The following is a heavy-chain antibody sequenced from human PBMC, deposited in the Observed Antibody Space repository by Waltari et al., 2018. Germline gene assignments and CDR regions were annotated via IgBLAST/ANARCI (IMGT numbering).Heavy chain of an antibody. CDR3: AREHTVEGYMDY. V-gene: IGHV1-46*01. D-gene: IGHD4-17*01. CDR1: RSTFTSYY. Sequence: QVQLVQSGAEVKPPGASVKVSCEASRSTFTSYYMPWVRQAPGQGLEWMGIISPSDGNANYAQRFQGRVTLTGNTSTNTVYMELSGLKFEDTAIYYCAREHTVEGYMDYWGQGTQVTVSS. CDR2: ISPSDGNA. J-gene: IGHJ4*02.